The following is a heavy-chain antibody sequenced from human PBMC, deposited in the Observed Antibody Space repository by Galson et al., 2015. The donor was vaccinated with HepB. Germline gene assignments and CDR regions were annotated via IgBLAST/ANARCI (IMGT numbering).Heavy chain of an antibody. D-gene: IGHD3-9*01. CDR1: GYTFNSYG. Sequence: VKVSCQASGYTFNSYGISWVRQAPGQGLGWMGWISAYNGNTNYAQKLQGRVTMTTETSTSTAYMELRSLRSDDTAVYYCARYDDILTGYYNHFDYWGQGTLVTVSS. CDR3: ARYDDILTGYYNHFDY. J-gene: IGHJ4*02. V-gene: IGHV1-18*01. CDR2: ISAYNGNT.